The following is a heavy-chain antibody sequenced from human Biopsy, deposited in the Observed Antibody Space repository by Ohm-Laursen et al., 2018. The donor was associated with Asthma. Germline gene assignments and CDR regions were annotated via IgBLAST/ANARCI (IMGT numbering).Heavy chain of an antibody. J-gene: IGHJ4*02. V-gene: IGHV1-69*13. Sequence: SVKVSCKSLGGTFNTYVIGWVRQGPGQGLEWMGGINSVFGTTTYPQKFQDRVTITADDSTSTVYMELTSLRSEDTAVYYCARKAGSCISRTCYSLDFWGQGTLVTVSS. D-gene: IGHD2-2*01. CDR3: ARKAGSCISRTCYSLDF. CDR2: INSVFGTT. CDR1: GGTFNTYV.